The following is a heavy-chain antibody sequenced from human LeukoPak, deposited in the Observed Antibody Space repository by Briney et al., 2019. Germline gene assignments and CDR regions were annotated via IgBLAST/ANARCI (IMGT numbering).Heavy chain of an antibody. CDR1: GFTFSSYS. J-gene: IGHJ4*02. Sequence: GGSLRRSCAASGFTFSSYSMNWVRQAPGKGLEWVSYISSSSSTIYYADSVKGRFTISRDNAKNSLYLQMNSLRAEDTAVYYCARVVKELASRYFDYWGQGTLVTVSS. CDR2: ISSSSSTI. CDR3: ARVVKELASRYFDY. D-gene: IGHD1-7*01. V-gene: IGHV3-48*01.